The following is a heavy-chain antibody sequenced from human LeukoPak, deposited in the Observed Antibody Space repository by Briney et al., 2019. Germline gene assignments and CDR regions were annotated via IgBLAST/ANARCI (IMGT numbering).Heavy chain of an antibody. Sequence: GGSLRLSCAASGFTLTNYAMSWVRQAPGKGLEWVSGISGSGDIAYYGDSVKGRFTMSRDNSKNTLYLQMNSLRAEDTAVYYCAKGESDFWSGYRFDYWGQGTLVTVSS. V-gene: IGHV3-23*01. D-gene: IGHD3-3*01. CDR3: AKGESDFWSGYRFDY. CDR1: GFTLTNYA. CDR2: ISGSGDIA. J-gene: IGHJ4*02.